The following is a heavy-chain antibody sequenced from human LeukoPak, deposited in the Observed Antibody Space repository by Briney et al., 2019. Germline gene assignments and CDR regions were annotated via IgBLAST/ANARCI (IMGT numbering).Heavy chain of an antibody. D-gene: IGHD2-2*02. V-gene: IGHV1-69*13. CDR2: IIPIFGTA. CDR1: GGTFSSYA. J-gene: IGHJ6*03. Sequence: SVKVSCKASGGTFSSYAISWVRQAPGQGLEWMGGIIPIFGTANYAQKFQGRVTITADESTSTAYMELSSLRSEDTAVYYCARDGVPAAIEGGYYYYYMDVWGKGTTVTVSS. CDR3: ARDGVPAAIEGGYYYYYMDV.